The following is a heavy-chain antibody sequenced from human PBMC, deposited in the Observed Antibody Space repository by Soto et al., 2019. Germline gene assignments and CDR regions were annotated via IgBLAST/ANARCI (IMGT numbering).Heavy chain of an antibody. Sequence: SETLSLTCTVSNGSISSSDYYWGCIPQPPGKGLEWIATICCSGSIYYNPVIKGRISICVDKYTNQFSLKLSSVTAADTAVYYCVRHRNSRGSWYWVDPWGQGTLVTVSS. J-gene: IGHJ5*02. CDR1: NGSISSSDYY. V-gene: IGHV4-39*01. CDR3: VRHRNSRGSWYWVDP. D-gene: IGHD6-13*01. CDR2: ICCSGSI.